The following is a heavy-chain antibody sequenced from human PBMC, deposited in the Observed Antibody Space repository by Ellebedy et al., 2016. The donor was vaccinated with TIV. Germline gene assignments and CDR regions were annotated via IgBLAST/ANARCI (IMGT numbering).Heavy chain of an antibody. CDR3: AREDCGEESYVLRYFDWSHVPDDGCYYYGMDV. D-gene: IGHD3-9*01. Sequence: PGGSLRLSCAAPGFTFISYGMHWVRQAPGRGLEWVAVIWYVGSNKSYADSVKGRFTISRDNSKNTLYLQMNSLRAEDTAVYYCAREDCGEESYVLRYFDWSHVPDDGCYYYGMDVWGQGTTVTVSS. CDR2: IWYVGSNK. CDR1: GFTFISYG. V-gene: IGHV3-33*08. J-gene: IGHJ6*02.